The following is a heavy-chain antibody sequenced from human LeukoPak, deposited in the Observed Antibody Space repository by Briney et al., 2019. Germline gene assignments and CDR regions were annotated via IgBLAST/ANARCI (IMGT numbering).Heavy chain of an antibody. Sequence: PGGCLRLSWVASGYSFRNYAIHWVRQAPGKGLEYVSVINTDGRITYYADSVKGRFTISRDNSKNTVYLQMGSLRGEDMAVYYCTRDGGSFCDFDYWGQGALVTVSS. J-gene: IGHJ4*02. CDR2: INTDGRIT. D-gene: IGHD1-26*01. CDR1: GYSFRNYA. V-gene: IGHV3-64*02. CDR3: TRDGGSFCDFDY.